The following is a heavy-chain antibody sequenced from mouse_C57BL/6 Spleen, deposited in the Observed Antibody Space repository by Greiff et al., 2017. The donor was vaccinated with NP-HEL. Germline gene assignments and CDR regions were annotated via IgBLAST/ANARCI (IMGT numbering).Heavy chain of an antibody. CDR1: GFTFSDYY. V-gene: IGHV5-16*01. D-gene: IGHD6-1*01. CDR2: INYDGSST. CDR3: ARSQPYYFDY. Sequence: EVKLVESEGGLVQPGSSMKLSCTASGFTFSDYYMAWVRQVPEKGLEWVANINYDGSSTYYLDSLKSRFIISRDNAKNILYLQMSSLKSEDTATYYCARSQPYYFDYWGQGTTLTVSS. J-gene: IGHJ2*01.